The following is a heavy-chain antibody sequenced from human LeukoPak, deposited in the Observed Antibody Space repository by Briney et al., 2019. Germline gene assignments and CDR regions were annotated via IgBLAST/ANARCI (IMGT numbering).Heavy chain of an antibody. CDR3: TSTLGY. CDR2: IQTKNDGETT. CDR1: GFTFSNVW. V-gene: IGHV3-15*01. J-gene: IGHJ4*01. D-gene: IGHD3-16*01. Sequence: GGSLRLSCAASGFTFSNVWMTWVRLAPGKGLEWVGRIQTKNDGETTDYAAPVKGRFTISRDDSKSTLYLQMNSLKIEDTAVYYCTSTLGYWGHGTLVTVSS.